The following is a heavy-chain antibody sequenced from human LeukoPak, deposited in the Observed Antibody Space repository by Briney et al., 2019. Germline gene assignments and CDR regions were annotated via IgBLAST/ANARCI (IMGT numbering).Heavy chain of an antibody. V-gene: IGHV3-11*01. CDR2: ISRGGDSI. Sequence: GGSLRLSCAASGFTFNDYYMGWIRQAPGKRLEWVSSISRGGDSIYYADSVRGRFTISRDNAKNSLYLQMNSLRAEDTALYYCARDQYLDCRGQGTLVTVSS. J-gene: IGHJ4*02. CDR1: GFTFNDYY. CDR3: ARDQYLDC.